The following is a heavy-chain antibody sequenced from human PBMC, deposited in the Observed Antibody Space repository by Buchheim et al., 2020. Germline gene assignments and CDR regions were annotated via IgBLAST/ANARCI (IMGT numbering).Heavy chain of an antibody. V-gene: IGHV3-15*07. J-gene: IGHJ6*02. CDR1: TFTFSNAW. CDR2: VKSRADGGKT. CDR3: TTGAYGMDV. D-gene: IGHD4/OR15-4a*01. Sequence: EVQLVESGGGLVKPGGSIRLSCAASTFTFSNAWMNWVRQAPGKGLQWVGRVKSRADGGKTGYAAPVKGRFTIPSDGSKKNLYLQMNTLKTEDTAVYYCTTGAYGMDVWGQGTT.